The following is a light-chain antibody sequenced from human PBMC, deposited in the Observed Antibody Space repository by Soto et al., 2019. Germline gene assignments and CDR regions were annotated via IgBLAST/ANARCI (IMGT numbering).Light chain of an antibody. Sequence: ENVLTQSPATLSLSPGEGATLSCRASQSINTYLAWYQQKPGQAPRLLIYDVSKRATGIPARFSGSGSGTNFTLTISSLEPEDFAVYYCQQRRSWQVTFGQGTRLEI. CDR3: QQRRSWQVT. J-gene: IGKJ5*01. CDR2: DVS. V-gene: IGKV3D-11*02. CDR1: QSINTY.